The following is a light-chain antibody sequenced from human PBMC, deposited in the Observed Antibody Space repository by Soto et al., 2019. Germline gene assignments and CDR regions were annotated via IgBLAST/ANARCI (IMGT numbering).Light chain of an antibody. CDR2: AAS. CDR1: QGISSY. CDR3: QQLNSYPQIT. Sequence: DIQLTQSPSFLSASVGDRVTITCRASQGISSYLAWYQQKPWKAPKLLIYAASTLQSGVPSRFSGSESGTEFTLTISSLQPEDFATYYCQQLNSYPQITFGQGTRLEI. V-gene: IGKV1-9*01. J-gene: IGKJ5*01.